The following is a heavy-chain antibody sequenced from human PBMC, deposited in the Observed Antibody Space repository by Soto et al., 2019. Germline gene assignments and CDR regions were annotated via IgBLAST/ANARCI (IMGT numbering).Heavy chain of an antibody. CDR2: IIPIFGTA. V-gene: IGHV1-69*13. CDR3: ARGAWNPANYYYGMDV. Sequence: SVKVSCKASGGTFSSYAISWVRQAPGQGLEWMGGIIPIFGTANYAQKFQGRVTITADESTSTAYMELSSLRSEDTAVYYCARGAWNPANYYYGMDVWGQGTTVTVSS. J-gene: IGHJ6*02. D-gene: IGHD1-1*01. CDR1: GGTFSSYA.